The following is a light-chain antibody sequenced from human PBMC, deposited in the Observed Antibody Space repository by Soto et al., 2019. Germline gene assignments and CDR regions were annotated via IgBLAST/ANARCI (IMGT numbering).Light chain of an antibody. CDR1: SSDVGCYNY. Sequence: QSALTQPASVSGSPGQSITISCTGTSSDVGCYNYVSWYQQHPGKAPKLMIYEVSNRPSGVSNRFSGSKSGNTASLTISGLQAEDEADDYCSSYTSSSTRVFGGGTKLTVL. V-gene: IGLV2-14*01. CDR2: EVS. J-gene: IGLJ3*02. CDR3: SSYTSSSTRV.